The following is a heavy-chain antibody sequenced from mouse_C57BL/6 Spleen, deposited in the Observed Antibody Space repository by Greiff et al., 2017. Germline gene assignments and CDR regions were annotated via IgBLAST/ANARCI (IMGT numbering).Heavy chain of an antibody. CDR1: GYTFTDYN. CDR3: ARYYYGSSPGYWYFDV. D-gene: IGHD1-1*01. J-gene: IGHJ1*03. V-gene: IGHV1-18*01. Sequence: EVQLQESGPELVKPGASVKIPCKASGYTFTDYNMDWVKQSHGKSLEWIGDINPNNGGTIYNQKFKGKATLTVDKSSSTAYMELRSLPSEDTAVYYCARYYYGSSPGYWYFDVWGTGTTVTVSS. CDR2: INPNNGGT.